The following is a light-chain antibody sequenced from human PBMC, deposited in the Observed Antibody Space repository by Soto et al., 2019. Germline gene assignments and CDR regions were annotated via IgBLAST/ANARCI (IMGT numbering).Light chain of an antibody. V-gene: IGKV1-5*01. CDR1: QSISSW. Sequence: DIQMTQSPSTLSASVGDRVTITCRASQSISSWLAWYQQKPGKAPKLLIFDASSLESGSPSRFSGRRSGTQFTLCINCLQPDDFATYDCQQYDIYKRRSFGGGTKVDIK. CDR3: QQYDIYKRRS. CDR2: DAS. J-gene: IGKJ4*01.